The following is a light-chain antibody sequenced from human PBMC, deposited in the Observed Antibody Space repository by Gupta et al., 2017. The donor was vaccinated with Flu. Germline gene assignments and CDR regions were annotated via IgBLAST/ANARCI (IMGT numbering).Light chain of an antibody. Sequence: ELVLTQSPATLSVSPGERATLSCRASQSVSSNLAWYQQKPGQAPRLIIYGAYTRATGIPARCSSSGSGTEFTLIISRLQSEDFAVYYYQQYNNSPPYTFGQGTKVESK. V-gene: IGKV3-15*01. J-gene: IGKJ2*01. CDR1: QSVSSN. CDR2: GAY. CDR3: QQYNNSPPYT.